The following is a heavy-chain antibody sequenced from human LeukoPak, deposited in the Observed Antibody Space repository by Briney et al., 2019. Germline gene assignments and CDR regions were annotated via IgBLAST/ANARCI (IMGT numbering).Heavy chain of an antibody. CDR2: ISAYNGNT. V-gene: IGHV1-18*01. D-gene: IGHD4-11*01. CDR1: GYTFTSYG. Sequence: ASVKVSCKASGYTFTSYGISWVRQAPGQGLEWRGWISAYNGNTNYAQKLQGRVTMTTDTSTSTAYMELRSLRSDDTAVYYCARSLVTTSFRYYYYYMDVWGKGTTVTVSS. J-gene: IGHJ6*03. CDR3: ARSLVTTSFRYYYYYMDV.